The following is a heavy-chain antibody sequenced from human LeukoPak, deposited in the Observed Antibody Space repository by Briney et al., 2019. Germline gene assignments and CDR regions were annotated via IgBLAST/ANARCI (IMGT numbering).Heavy chain of an antibody. CDR2: INPSGGST. CDR3: ARGTAYYYDSSGYYDY. CDR1: GYTFTSYY. V-gene: IGHV1-46*01. J-gene: IGHJ4*02. D-gene: IGHD3-22*01. Sequence: ASVKVSCKASGYTFTSYYMHWVRQAPGQGLEWMGIINPSGGSTSYAQKFQGRVTMTRDMSTSTVYMELSSLRSEDTAVYYCARGTAYYYDSSGYYDYWGQGTLVTVSS.